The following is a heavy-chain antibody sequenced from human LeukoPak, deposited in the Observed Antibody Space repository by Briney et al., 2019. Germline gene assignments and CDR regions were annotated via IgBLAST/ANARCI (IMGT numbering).Heavy chain of an antibody. V-gene: IGHV1-2*02. CDR2: INPNSGGT. D-gene: IGHD3-10*01. Sequence: VASVKVSCKASGYTFTGYYMHWVRQAPGQGLEWMGWINPNSGGTNYAQKFQGRVTMTRDASISTAYMELSRLRSDDTAVYYCARDTTRGHYYGSGSPCWFDPWGQGTLVTVSS. CDR3: ARDTTRGHYYGSGSPCWFDP. CDR1: GYTFTGYY. J-gene: IGHJ5*02.